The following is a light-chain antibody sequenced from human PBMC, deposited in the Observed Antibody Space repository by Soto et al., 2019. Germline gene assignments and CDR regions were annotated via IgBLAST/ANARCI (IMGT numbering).Light chain of an antibody. V-gene: IGKV3-20*01. Sequence: DIVLTQSPGTLSLSPGERATLSCRASQSVSSSYLAWYQQKPGQAPRLLIYGASSRATGIPDRFSGSGSGTDFTLTISRLEPEDFAVYYCQQFGISWTFGQGTKVEIK. CDR2: GAS. CDR1: QSVSSSY. J-gene: IGKJ1*01. CDR3: QQFGISWT.